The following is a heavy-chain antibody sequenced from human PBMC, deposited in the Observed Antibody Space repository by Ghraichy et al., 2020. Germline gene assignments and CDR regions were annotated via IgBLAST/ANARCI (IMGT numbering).Heavy chain of an antibody. V-gene: IGHV3-23*01. CDR2: MSGGVGNT. CDR3: AKSDTGSTHEPAFDY. CDR1: GFSFRDYL. Sequence: GSLRLSCAASGFSFRDYLMHWVRQTPGKGLEWVSGMSGGVGNTYYADSVKGRFTISRDDSRNALFLQVDSLQVEDTAIYYCAKSDTGSTHEPAFDYWGQGTPVTVSS. J-gene: IGHJ4*02. D-gene: IGHD2-2*01.